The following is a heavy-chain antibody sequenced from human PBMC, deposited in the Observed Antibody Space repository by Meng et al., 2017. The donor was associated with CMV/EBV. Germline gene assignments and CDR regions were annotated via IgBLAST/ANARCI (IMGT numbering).Heavy chain of an antibody. V-gene: IGHV3-53*01. CDR1: GFTVSSNY. Sequence: GESLKISCAASGFTVSSNYMSWVRQAPGKGLEWVSVIYSGGSTYYADSVKGRFTISRDNSKNTLYLQMNSLRAEDTALYYCAKDSWEIYDYFDYWGQGTLVTVSS. CDR3: AKDSWEIYDYFDY. J-gene: IGHJ4*02. D-gene: IGHD1-26*01. CDR2: IYSGGST.